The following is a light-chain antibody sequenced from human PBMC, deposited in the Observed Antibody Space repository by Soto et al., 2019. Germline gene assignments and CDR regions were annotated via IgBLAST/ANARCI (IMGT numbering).Light chain of an antibody. CDR1: QNVLYSSNNKNQ. J-gene: IGKJ4*01. CDR3: QQYYSPQLS. V-gene: IGKV4-1*01. CDR2: WAS. Sequence: DIVMTQSPDSLAVSLGERATINCKSSQNVLYSSNNKNQLAWYQQKPGQPPKLLIYWASTRESGVPDRFSGSGSGTDFILTISSLQAEDVEVYYCQQYYSPQLSFGGGTKVDI.